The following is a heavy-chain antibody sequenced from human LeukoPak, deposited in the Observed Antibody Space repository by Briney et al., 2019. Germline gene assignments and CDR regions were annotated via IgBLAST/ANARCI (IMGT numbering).Heavy chain of an antibody. CDR3: ARGSSDFWSGYPMYGMDV. D-gene: IGHD3-3*01. CDR2: MNPNSGNT. J-gene: IGHJ6*02. V-gene: IGHV1-8*01. Sequence: ASVKVSCKASGYTFTSYDINWVRQATGQGLEGMGWMNPNSGNTGYAQKFQGRVTMTRNTSISTAYMELSSLRSEDTAVYYCARGSSDFWSGYPMYGMDVWGQGTTVTVSS. CDR1: GYTFTSYD.